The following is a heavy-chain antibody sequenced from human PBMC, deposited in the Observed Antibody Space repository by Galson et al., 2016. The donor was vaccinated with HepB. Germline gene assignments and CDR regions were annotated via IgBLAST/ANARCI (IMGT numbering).Heavy chain of an antibody. Sequence: CAASGLTVSSNYMGWVRQAPGKGLEWVSIIYSGGSTYYADSVKGRFTISRDNSKNTLYLQMNSLRAEDTAVYYCVCRRKWFGELSDYWGQGTLVTVSS. CDR3: VCRRKWFGELSDY. D-gene: IGHD3-10*01. CDR2: IYSGGST. CDR1: GLTVSSNY. J-gene: IGHJ4*02. V-gene: IGHV3-53*01.